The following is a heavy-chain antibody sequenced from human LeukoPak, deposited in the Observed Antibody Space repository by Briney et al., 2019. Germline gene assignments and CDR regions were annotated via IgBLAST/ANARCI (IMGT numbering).Heavy chain of an antibody. CDR3: ARDRGSSSWYF. J-gene: IGHJ1*01. Sequence: GGSLRLSCAASGFTFSSYSMNWVRQAPGKGLEWVSYISSSSSTIYYADSVKGRFTISRDNAKNSLYLQMNSLRAEDTAVYYCARDRGSSSWYFWGQGTLVTSPQ. D-gene: IGHD6-13*01. V-gene: IGHV3-48*04. CDR1: GFTFSSYS. CDR2: ISSSSSTI.